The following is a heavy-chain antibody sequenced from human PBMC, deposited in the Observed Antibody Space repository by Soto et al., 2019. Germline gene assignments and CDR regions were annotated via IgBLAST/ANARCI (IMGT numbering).Heavy chain of an antibody. CDR3: ARGGYSYPDGNYYYYGMDV. J-gene: IGHJ6*02. CDR2: INPNSGGT. V-gene: IGHV1-2*02. D-gene: IGHD5-18*01. CDR1: GYTFTGYY. Sequence: VASVKVSCKASGYTFTGYYMHWVRQAPGQGLEWMGWINPNSGGTNYAQKFQGRVTMTRDTSISTAYMELSRLRPDDTAVYYCARGGYSYPDGNYYYYGMDVWGQGTTVTVSS.